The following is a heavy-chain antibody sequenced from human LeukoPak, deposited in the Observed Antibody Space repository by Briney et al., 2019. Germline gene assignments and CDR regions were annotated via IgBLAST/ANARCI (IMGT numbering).Heavy chain of an antibody. J-gene: IGHJ4*02. CDR3: ARAYSYGYGPLDY. CDR1: GYSFTSYG. Sequence: ASVKVSCKSSGYSFTSYGINWVRQAPGQGLEWMGWISTDNGNTDYAQNLQGRVTMTTDTSTSTAYMEVRSLRSDDTAVYYCARAYSYGYGPLDYRGQGTLVTVSS. D-gene: IGHD5-18*01. CDR2: ISTDNGNT. V-gene: IGHV1-18*04.